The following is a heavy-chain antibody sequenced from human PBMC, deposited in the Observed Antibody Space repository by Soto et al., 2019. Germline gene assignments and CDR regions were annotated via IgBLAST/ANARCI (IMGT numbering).Heavy chain of an antibody. CDR3: VRDRALDSTGHWFDF. Sequence: PSETLSLTCAVYGGSFSAYYWSWIRQPPGKGLEWIGEINHSGGTSYNPSLKSRVTISVDTSKSQFSLKLTSVTAADTAIYYCVRDRALDSTGHWFDFWGQGTLVTVSS. J-gene: IGHJ5*01. CDR2: INHSGGT. D-gene: IGHD1-1*01. CDR1: GGSFSAYY. V-gene: IGHV4-34*01.